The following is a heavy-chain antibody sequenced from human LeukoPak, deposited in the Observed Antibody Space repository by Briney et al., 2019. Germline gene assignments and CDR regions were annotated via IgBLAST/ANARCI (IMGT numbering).Heavy chain of an antibody. J-gene: IGHJ6*03. CDR3: ARGGSRDFWSGYPYYYYYYMDV. V-gene: IGHV1-18*01. Sequence: ASVKVSCKASGYTFTSYGISWVRQAPGQGLEWMGWISAYNGNTNYAQKLQGRVTMTTDTSTSTAYMELSSLRSEDTAVYYCARGGSRDFWSGYPYYYYYYMDVWGKGTTVTVSS. D-gene: IGHD3-3*01. CDR1: GYTFTSYG. CDR2: ISAYNGNT.